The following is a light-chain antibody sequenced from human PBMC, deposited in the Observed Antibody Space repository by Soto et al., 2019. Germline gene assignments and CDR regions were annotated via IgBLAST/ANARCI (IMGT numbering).Light chain of an antibody. CDR1: QGIAGW. Sequence: DIQMTQSPSSVSASVGDRVTITCRASQGIAGWLAWYQQKPGKAPKLLIYAASNLQTGVPSRFSGSGSGTDFTLTITSLQPEDFATYYCQQGNSFPYTFGQGTKLEIK. V-gene: IGKV1-12*01. J-gene: IGKJ2*01. CDR3: QQGNSFPYT. CDR2: AAS.